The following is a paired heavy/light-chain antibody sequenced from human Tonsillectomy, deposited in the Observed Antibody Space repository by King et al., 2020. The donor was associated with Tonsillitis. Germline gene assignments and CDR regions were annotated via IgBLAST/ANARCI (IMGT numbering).Heavy chain of an antibody. CDR1: GGSFSSSNYY. CDR2: IYYSGST. V-gene: IGHV4-39*01. J-gene: IGHJ1*01. CDR3: VRHEGNLYEGSRAEYFLH. Sequence: QLQLQESGPGLVKPSETLSLTCTVSGGSFSSSNYYWGWIRQPPGKGLEWIGSIYYSGSTYYEPSLKSRVTISVDTSKNQVSLKMNSVTATDTAVYYCVRHEGNLYEGSRAEYFLHWGQGTLVTVSS. D-gene: IGHD2-15*01.
Light chain of an antibody. J-gene: IGKJ2*01. CDR3: QQYNNWPPFT. CDR1: QSISSN. V-gene: IGKV3-15*01. CDR2: GAS. Sequence: EIVMTQSPATLSVSPGERATLSCRASQSISSNVAWYRQIPGQAPRLLIYGASTRATGIPARFSGSGSGTEFTLTISSLQSEDFAVYYCQQYNNWPPFTFGQGTKLEIK.